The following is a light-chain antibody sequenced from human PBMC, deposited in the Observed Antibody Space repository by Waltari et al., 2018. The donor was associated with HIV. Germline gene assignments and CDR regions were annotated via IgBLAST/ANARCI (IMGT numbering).Light chain of an antibody. CDR1: SSNTGRIT. CDR3: AAWDDSSWV. V-gene: IGLV1-44*01. J-gene: IGLJ3*02. Sequence: QSVLTQPPSASGTPGQRVTIACSGSSSNTGRITVNWYQQLPGTSPKHLIYSNNQRPSGVPDRFSGSKSGTSASLAISGLQSEDEADYYCAAWDDSSWVFGGGTKLTVL. CDR2: SNN.